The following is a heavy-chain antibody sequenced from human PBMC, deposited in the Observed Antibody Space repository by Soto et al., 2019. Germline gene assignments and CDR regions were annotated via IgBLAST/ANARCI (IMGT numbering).Heavy chain of an antibody. D-gene: IGHD2-15*01. J-gene: IGHJ4*02. CDR2: ISWASNII. V-gene: IGHV3-9*01. CDR3: APIGVVVPFLES. CDR1: VFIFDDYG. Sequence: SLRITCVAFVFIFDDYGIHWVRQGPGKGLEWVSGISWASNIIGYTDSVKGRFIISRDNAKNSMYLQMNGLRPEDTALYYCAPIGVVVPFLESWGQGTTVTVSS.